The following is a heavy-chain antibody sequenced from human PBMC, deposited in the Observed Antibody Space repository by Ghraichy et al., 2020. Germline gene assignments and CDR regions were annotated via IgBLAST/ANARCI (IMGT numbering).Heavy chain of an antibody. V-gene: IGHV4-59*12. J-gene: IGHJ4*02. Sequence: SETLSLTCTVSGGSISSYYWSWIRQPPGKGLEWIGYIYYSGSTNYNPSLKSRVTISVDTSKNQFSLKLTSVTAADTAVDYCARYVSSSGCVDYWGQGTLVTVSS. CDR2: IYYSGST. CDR3: ARYVSSSGCVDY. D-gene: IGHD6-19*01. CDR1: GGSISSYY.